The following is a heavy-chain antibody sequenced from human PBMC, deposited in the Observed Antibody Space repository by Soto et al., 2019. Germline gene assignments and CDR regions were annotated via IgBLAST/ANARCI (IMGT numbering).Heavy chain of an antibody. CDR2: IYYSGST. CDR1: GGSISSGGYY. V-gene: IGHV4-31*03. CDR3: ARGGTTRLDY. J-gene: IGHJ4*02. D-gene: IGHD1-7*01. Sequence: SETLSLTCTVSGGSISSGGYYWSWIRQHPGKGLEWIGYIYYSGSTYYNPSLKSRVTISVDTSKNQFSLKLSSVTAADTAVYYCARGGTTRLDYWGQGTLVTVSS.